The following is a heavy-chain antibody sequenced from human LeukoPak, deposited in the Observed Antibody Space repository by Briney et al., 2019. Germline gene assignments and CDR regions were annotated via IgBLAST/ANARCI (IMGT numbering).Heavy chain of an antibody. Sequence: GGSLRLSCVASGFSFTNYSMNWVRQAPGRGVEWVSSISSGSSNIYYADSVKGRFTISRDNAKNSLYLQVNSLRAEDTAVYYCARWEVRGGYDYMDVWGKGTTVTVSS. CDR2: ISSGSSNI. V-gene: IGHV3-21*01. J-gene: IGHJ6*03. CDR3: ARWEVRGGYDYMDV. D-gene: IGHD1-26*01. CDR1: GFSFTNYS.